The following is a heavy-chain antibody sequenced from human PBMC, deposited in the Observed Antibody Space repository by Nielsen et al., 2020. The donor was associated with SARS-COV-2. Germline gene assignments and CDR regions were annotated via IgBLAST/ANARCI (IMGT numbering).Heavy chain of an antibody. J-gene: IGHJ4*02. CDR2: ISYDGSNK. D-gene: IGHD3-10*01. CDR1: GFTFSSYA. Sequence: GESLKISCAASGFTFSSYAMHWVRQAPGKGLEWVAVISYDGSNKYYADSVKGRFTISRDNSKNTLYLQMNSLRAEDTAVYYCARDRRGSYYGPFDYWGQGTLVTVSS. CDR3: ARDRRGSYYGPFDY. V-gene: IGHV3-30-3*01.